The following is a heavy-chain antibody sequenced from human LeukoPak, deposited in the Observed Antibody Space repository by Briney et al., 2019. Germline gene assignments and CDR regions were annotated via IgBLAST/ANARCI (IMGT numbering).Heavy chain of an antibody. V-gene: IGHV3-48*03. J-gene: IGHJ4*02. CDR1: GFTFSSYA. CDR2: ISGSGSTR. CDR3: ARKQNCDY. Sequence: GGSLRLSCAASGFTFSSYAMSWVRQAPGKGLEWVSYISGSGSTRYYADSVKGRFTVSRDNAKNSLDLQMNSLRAEDTAVYYCARKQNCDYWGQGTLVTVSS.